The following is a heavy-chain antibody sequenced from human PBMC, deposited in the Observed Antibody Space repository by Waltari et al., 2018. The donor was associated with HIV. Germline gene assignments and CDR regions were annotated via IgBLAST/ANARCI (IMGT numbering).Heavy chain of an antibody. CDR2: FYSRGKT. Sequence: QLQLQESGPGLVKPLATLSLPCIVSGGSISSSNPYWGWGRQPPGKRLGWFGNFYSRGKTDNNRSLKSRVIISIDTSKNHVSLRLSSVTAADTAVYYCATRELDGYYYAGAFRYWGQGTLVTVSS. D-gene: IGHD3-22*01. J-gene: IGHJ4*02. V-gene: IGHV4-39*01. CDR3: ATRELDGYYYAGAFRY. CDR1: GGSISSSNPY.